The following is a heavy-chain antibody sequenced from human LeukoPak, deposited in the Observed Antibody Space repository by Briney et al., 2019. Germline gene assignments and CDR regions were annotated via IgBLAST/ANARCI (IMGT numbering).Heavy chain of an antibody. V-gene: IGHV3-23*01. Sequence: GGSLRLSCAGSGFTFGSYAMTWVRQAPGKGLEWVSTISGSGSSTYYADSVKGRFTISRDNSKNTLYLHMNSLRAEDTAVYYCAKDRGNYEGLYDYWGQGTLVTVSS. CDR2: ISGSGSST. J-gene: IGHJ4*02. CDR3: AKDRGNYEGLYDY. D-gene: IGHD1-7*01. CDR1: GFTFGSYA.